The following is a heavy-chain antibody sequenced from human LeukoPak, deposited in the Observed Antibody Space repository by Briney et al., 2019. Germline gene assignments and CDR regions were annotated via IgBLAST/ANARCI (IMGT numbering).Heavy chain of an antibody. CDR3: AREEDIVVVPTAMRGGMDV. Sequence: HPGGSLRLSCAASGFTFSSYGMHWVRQAPGKGLEWVAVISYDGSNKYYADSVKGRFTISRDNSKNTLYLQMNSLRAEDTAVYYCAREEDIVVVPTAMRGGMDVWGQGTTVTVSS. D-gene: IGHD2-2*01. CDR2: ISYDGSNK. J-gene: IGHJ6*02. CDR1: GFTFSSYG. V-gene: IGHV3-30*03.